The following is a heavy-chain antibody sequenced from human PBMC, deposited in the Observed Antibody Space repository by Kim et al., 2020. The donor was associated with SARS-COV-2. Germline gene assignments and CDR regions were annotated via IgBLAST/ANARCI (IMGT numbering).Heavy chain of an antibody. V-gene: IGHV4-38-2*02. D-gene: IGHD3-10*01. CDR3: ARAGGSGSYYNDFALDEEFDY. CDR2: IYHSGST. CDR1: GYSISSGYY. J-gene: IGHJ4*02. Sequence: SETLSLTCTVSGYSISSGYYWGWIRQPPGKGLEWIGSIYHSGSTYYNPSLKSRVTISVHTSKNQFSLKLSSVTAADTAVYYCARAGGSGSYYNDFALDEEFDYWGQGTLVTVSS.